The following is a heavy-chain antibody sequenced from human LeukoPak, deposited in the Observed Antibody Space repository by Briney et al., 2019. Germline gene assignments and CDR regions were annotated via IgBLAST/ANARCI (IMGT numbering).Heavy chain of an antibody. D-gene: IGHD3-9*01. V-gene: IGHV4-59*01. CDR1: GVSIISYY. Sequence: SETLSLTCTVSGVSIISYYWSWLRQPPGKGLEWIGYIYYSGNTNYNPSLKSRVTISLDTSRNQFSLKLSSVAAADTAVYYCARGSLTGRTGYDFVSWGQGTLVTVSS. CDR2: IYYSGNT. J-gene: IGHJ4*02. CDR3: ARGSLTGRTGYDFVS.